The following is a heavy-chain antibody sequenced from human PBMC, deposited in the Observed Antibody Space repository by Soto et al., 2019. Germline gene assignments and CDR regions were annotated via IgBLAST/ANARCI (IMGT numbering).Heavy chain of an antibody. D-gene: IGHD1-26*01. J-gene: IGHJ6*02. CDR3: ARDEFGGSYYVSYYYGMDV. Sequence: QVQLVQSGAEVKKPGSSVKVSCKASGGTFSSYAISWVRQAPGQGLEWMGGIISIFGTANYAQKFQGRVTITADESTSTAYMELSSLRSEDTAVYYCARDEFGGSYYVSYYYGMDVWGQGTTVTVSS. CDR2: IISIFGTA. CDR1: GGTFSSYA. V-gene: IGHV1-69*01.